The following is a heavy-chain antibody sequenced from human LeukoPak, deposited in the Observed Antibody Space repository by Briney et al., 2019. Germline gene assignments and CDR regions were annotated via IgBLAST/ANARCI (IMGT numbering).Heavy chain of an antibody. Sequence: SETLSLTCAVYDLNMIGYYWSWIRQPPGKGPQGMGEIDHSGSTTYNPSLKGRVSISTDTSRNQFYLKVRSVTAADTAVYYCALVHYHSGRPWPWGQVILVTVSS. CDR2: IDHSGST. CDR1: DLNMIGYY. V-gene: IGHV4-34*08. J-gene: IGHJ5*02. D-gene: IGHD2-8*01. CDR3: ALVHYHSGRPWP.